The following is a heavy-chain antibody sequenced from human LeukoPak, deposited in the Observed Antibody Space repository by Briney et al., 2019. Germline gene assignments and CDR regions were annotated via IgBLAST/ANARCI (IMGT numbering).Heavy chain of an antibody. V-gene: IGHV3-11*06. CDR1: GFTFSDYY. Sequence: GGSLRLSCAASGFTFSDYYMSWIRPAPGKGLEWVSYISSNSSYTNYADSVKGRFTISRDNAKNSLYLQMNSLRAEDTTVYYCARVSGSSWYAIDYWGQGTLVTVSS. J-gene: IGHJ4*02. CDR3: ARVSGSSWYAIDY. D-gene: IGHD6-13*01. CDR2: ISSNSSYT.